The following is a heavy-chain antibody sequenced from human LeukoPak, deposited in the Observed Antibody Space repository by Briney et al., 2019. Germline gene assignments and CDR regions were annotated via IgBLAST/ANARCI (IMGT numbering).Heavy chain of an antibody. Sequence: SETLSLTCTVSGGSIGSYYWSWIRQPPGKGLEWIGYFYYSGSTSYNPSLKSRVTISVATSKNQFSLKLSSVTAADTAVYYCAKGGIRSGAFDIWGQGTRVTVSS. D-gene: IGHD6-13*01. CDR1: GGSIGSYY. CDR3: AKGGIRSGAFDI. CDR2: FYYSGST. V-gene: IGHV4-59*01. J-gene: IGHJ3*02.